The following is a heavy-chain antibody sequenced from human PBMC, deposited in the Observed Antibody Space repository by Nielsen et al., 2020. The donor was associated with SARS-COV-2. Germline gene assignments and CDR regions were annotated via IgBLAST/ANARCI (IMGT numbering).Heavy chain of an antibody. Sequence: SETLSLTCTVSGGSISSGSYYWSWIRQPAGKGLEWIGRIYTSGSTNYNPSLKSRVTISIDTSKNQFSLKLSSVTAADTAVYYCAREGGHCSSTSCLVWFDPWGQGTLVTVSS. CDR1: GGSISSGSYY. CDR2: IYTSGST. J-gene: IGHJ5*02. V-gene: IGHV4-61*02. CDR3: AREGGHCSSTSCLVWFDP. D-gene: IGHD2-2*01.